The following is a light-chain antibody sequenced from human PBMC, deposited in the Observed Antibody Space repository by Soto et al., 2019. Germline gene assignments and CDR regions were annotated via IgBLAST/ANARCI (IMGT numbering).Light chain of an antibody. Sequence: DIQMTQSTSALSASVGARVTITCRASQSITNYLNWYQHKPGQAPNLLIDAASTLQAGVPSRFRGSGSGTDFTLTISSLQPEDFATYFCQQSNSSPPTFGGGTKVDIK. CDR3: QQSNSSPPT. CDR2: AAS. CDR1: QSITNY. J-gene: IGKJ4*01. V-gene: IGKV1-39*01.